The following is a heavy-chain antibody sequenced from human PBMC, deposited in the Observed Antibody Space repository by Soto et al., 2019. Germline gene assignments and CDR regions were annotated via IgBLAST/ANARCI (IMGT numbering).Heavy chain of an antibody. CDR3: ARETNFTIFGVVINGAFDI. V-gene: IGHV1-8*01. J-gene: IGHJ3*02. CDR2: MNPNSGNT. CDR1: GYTFTSYD. Sequence: VASVKVSCKASGYTFTSYDINWVRQATGQGLEWMGWMNPNSGNTGYAQKFQGRVTMTRNTSISTAYMELSSLRSEDTAVYYCARETNFTIFGVVINGAFDIWGQGTMVTVSS. D-gene: IGHD3-3*01.